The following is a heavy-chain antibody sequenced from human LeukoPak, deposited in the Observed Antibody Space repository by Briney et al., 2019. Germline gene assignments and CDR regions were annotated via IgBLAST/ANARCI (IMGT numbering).Heavy chain of an antibody. V-gene: IGHV3-30-3*01. Sequence: PGGSLRLSCAASGFTFSSYAMHWVRQAPGKGLEWVAVISYDGSNKYYADSVKGRFTISRDNSKNTLYLQMNSLRVEDTAIYYCAKDVRRCNGACTWGQGTLVTVSS. J-gene: IGHJ5*02. D-gene: IGHD2-8*01. CDR2: ISYDGSNK. CDR3: AKDVRRCNGACT. CDR1: GFTFSSYA.